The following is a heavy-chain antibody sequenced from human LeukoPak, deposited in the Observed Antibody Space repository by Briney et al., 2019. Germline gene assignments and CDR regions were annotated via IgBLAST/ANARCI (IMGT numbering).Heavy chain of an antibody. V-gene: IGHV3-30-3*01. CDR1: GFTFSSYA. CDR2: ISYDGSDK. CDR3: ARGDSSGFGDV. Sequence: PGGSLRLTCAASGFTFSSYAMHWVGQAPGKGLEWVAVISYDGSDKYYADSVKGRFTISRDNSKNTLYLQMNSLRPEDTAVYYCARGDSSGFGDVWGKGTTVTVSS. J-gene: IGHJ6*04. D-gene: IGHD3-22*01.